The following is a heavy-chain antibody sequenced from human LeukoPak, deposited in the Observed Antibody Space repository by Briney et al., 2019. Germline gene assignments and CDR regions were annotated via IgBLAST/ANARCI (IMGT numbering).Heavy chain of an antibody. V-gene: IGHV3-23*01. J-gene: IGHJ6*02. CDR1: GFTFGDYV. CDR3: AKYRTGPPYGLDV. D-gene: IGHD1-26*01. CDR2: IIGSGGST. Sequence: PGGSLRLSCTTSGFTFGDYVMNWVRQAPGKGLEWVSGIIGSGGSTWYADSVKGRFTISRDNSKNTLYLQMNRLRAEDTATYYCAKYRTGPPYGLDVWGQGTTVAVSS.